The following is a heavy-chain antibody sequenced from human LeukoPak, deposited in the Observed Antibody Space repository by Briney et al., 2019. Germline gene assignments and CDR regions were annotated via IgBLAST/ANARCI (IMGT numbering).Heavy chain of an antibody. V-gene: IGHV3-7*01. CDR1: GFTFRSHW. D-gene: IGHD6-6*01. J-gene: IGHJ6*02. Sequence: GGSLTLSCPPSGFTFRSHWMCRVRQGPPTAPEGGANIKQDGSEKYYVDSVKGRFTISRDNAKNSLYLQMNSLRAEDTAVYYCARDQLVRRYNYYGLDVWGQGTTVTVSS. CDR2: IKQDGSEK. CDR3: ARDQLVRRYNYYGLDV.